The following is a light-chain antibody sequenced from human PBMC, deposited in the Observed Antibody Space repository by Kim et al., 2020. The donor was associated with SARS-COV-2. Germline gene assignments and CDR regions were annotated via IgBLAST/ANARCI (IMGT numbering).Light chain of an antibody. CDR1: QRVSGSH. Sequence: TPGERATLSCRDSQRVSGSHLAWYQQKPGQTPRILIYDASSRVTGISDRFSGSGSGTDFTLTISRLQPEDCAVYYCQQYAASPFTFGGGTKVDIK. CDR3: QQYAASPFT. J-gene: IGKJ4*01. V-gene: IGKV3-20*01. CDR2: DAS.